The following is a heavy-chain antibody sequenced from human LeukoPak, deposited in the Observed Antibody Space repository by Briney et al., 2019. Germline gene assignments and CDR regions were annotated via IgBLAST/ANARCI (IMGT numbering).Heavy chain of an antibody. D-gene: IGHD3-22*01. CDR3: ARDRNYFHSSGWTPFDY. V-gene: IGHV4-4*07. J-gene: IGHJ4*02. CDR2: IYNSENS. CDR1: SDPITNYY. Sequence: SETLSLTCTVSSDPITNYYWSWIRQPAGKGLEWIGRIYNSENSNYNPSLKSRVTMSLDTSKSQLSLKLSSVTAADTAVYYCARDRNYFHSSGWTPFDYWGQGTLVTVSS.